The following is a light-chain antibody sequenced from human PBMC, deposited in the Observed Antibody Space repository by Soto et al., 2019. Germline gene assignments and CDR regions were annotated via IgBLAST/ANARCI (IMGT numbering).Light chain of an antibody. CDR1: RSLTRW. CDR3: QQYSTFWT. J-gene: IGKJ1*01. V-gene: IGKV1-5*03. Sequence: DIQMSQSPSTLSASVGDRVTITCRASRSLTRWLAWYQQKPGRAPKLLIYETSILQSGVPSRFSGSGSGTDFTLTISGMHPDDIATYYCQQYSTFWTFGQGTRVEVK. CDR2: ETS.